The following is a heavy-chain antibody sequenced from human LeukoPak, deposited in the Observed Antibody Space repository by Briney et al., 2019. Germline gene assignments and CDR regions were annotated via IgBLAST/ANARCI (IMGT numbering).Heavy chain of an antibody. CDR1: GFTFSSYS. J-gene: IGHJ4*02. CDR3: AKDRPEYYDILTGYFDY. D-gene: IGHD3-9*01. Sequence: RSLRLSCAASGFTFSSYSMHWVRQAPGKGLEWVAVISYDGSNKYYADSVKGRFTISRDNSKNTLYLQMNSLRAEDTAVYYCAKDRPEYYDILTGYFDYWGQGTLVTVSS. V-gene: IGHV3-30*18. CDR2: ISYDGSNK.